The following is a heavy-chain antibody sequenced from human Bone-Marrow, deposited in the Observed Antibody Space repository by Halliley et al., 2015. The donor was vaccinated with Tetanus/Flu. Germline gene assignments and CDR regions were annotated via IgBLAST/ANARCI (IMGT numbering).Heavy chain of an antibody. D-gene: IGHD5-12*01. CDR1: GFTFSYHG. V-gene: IGHV3-33*01. CDR3: ARDQTGYSGYCPFDY. J-gene: IGHJ4*02. CDR2: IWYDGRNK. Sequence: SGFTFSYHGMHWVRQAPGKGLEWVAVIWYDGRNKYYADSVKGRFTISRDNSKNTLYLQMNSLRAEDTAVYYCARDQTGYSGYCPFDYWGQGTLVTVSS.